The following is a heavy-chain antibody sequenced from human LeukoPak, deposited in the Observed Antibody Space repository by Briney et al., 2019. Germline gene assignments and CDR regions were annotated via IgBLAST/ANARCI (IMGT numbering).Heavy chain of an antibody. Sequence: SVKVSCKASGGTFSSYAISWVRQAPGQGLEWMGRIIPILGIANYAQKFQGRITITADKSTSTAYMELSSLRSEDTAVYYCARLVYCSGGSCYSPGAFDIWGQGTMVTVSS. CDR3: ARLVYCSGGSCYSPGAFDI. J-gene: IGHJ3*02. CDR1: GGTFSSYA. CDR2: IIPILGIA. D-gene: IGHD2-15*01. V-gene: IGHV1-69*04.